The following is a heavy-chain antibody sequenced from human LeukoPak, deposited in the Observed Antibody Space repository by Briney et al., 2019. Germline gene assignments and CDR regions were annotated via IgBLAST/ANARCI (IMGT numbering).Heavy chain of an antibody. D-gene: IGHD6-13*01. Sequence: SVKVSCKASGGTFSSYAISWVRQAPGQGLEWMGGIIPIFGTANYAQKFQGRVTITADESTSTAYMELSSLRSEDTAVYYCARVRDAGYSSSWYYYWGQGTLITVSS. J-gene: IGHJ4*02. CDR1: GGTFSSYA. CDR2: IIPIFGTA. V-gene: IGHV1-69*13. CDR3: ARVRDAGYSSSWYYY.